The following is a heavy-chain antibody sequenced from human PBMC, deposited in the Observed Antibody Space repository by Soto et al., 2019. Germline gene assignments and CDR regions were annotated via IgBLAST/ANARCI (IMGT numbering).Heavy chain of an antibody. Sequence: QVQLQESGPGLVKPSETLSLTCTVSGGSVSSGSYYWSWIRQPPGKGLEWIGYIYYSGSTNYNPSHNSLVTTSVDTSKNQCPLKLSSVTAADTAVYYCAREDYDDSSDWGQGTLVTVSS. CDR3: AREDYDDSSD. CDR2: IYYSGST. CDR1: GGSVSSGSYY. D-gene: IGHD3-22*01. V-gene: IGHV4-61*01. J-gene: IGHJ1*01.